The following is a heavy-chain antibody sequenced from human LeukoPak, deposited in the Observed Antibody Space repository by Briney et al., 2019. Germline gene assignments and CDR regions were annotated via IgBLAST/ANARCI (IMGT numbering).Heavy chain of an antibody. Sequence: SETLSLTCTVSGGSISSSSYYWGWIRQPPGKGLEWIGSIHYSGSTYYNPSLKSRVTISVDTSKNQFSLKLSSVTAADTAVYYCARVRGEIVVVPAAIHYYYYMDVWGKGTTVTVSS. J-gene: IGHJ6*03. D-gene: IGHD2-2*02. CDR1: GGSISSSSYY. V-gene: IGHV4-39*07. CDR3: ARVRGEIVVVPAAIHYYYYMDV. CDR2: IHYSGST.